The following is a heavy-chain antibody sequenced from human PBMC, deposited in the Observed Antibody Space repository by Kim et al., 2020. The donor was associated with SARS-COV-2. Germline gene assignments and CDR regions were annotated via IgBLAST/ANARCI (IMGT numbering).Heavy chain of an antibody. V-gene: IGHV4-59*01. Sequence: SETLSLTCTVSGGSISSYYWSWIRQPPGKGLEWIGYIYYSGSTNYNPSLTSRVTISVDTTKNQFSLKLSSVPAADTAVYYCARDHREWLQYTANWYFDLWGRGTLVTVSS. D-gene: IGHD3-3*01. CDR2: IYYSGST. J-gene: IGHJ2*01. CDR1: GGSISSYY. CDR3: ARDHREWLQYTANWYFDL.